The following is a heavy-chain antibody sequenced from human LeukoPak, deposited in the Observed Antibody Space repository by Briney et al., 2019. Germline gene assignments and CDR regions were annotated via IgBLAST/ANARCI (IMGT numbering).Heavy chain of an antibody. CDR1: GFTFSSYA. Sequence: GGSLRLSCAASGFTFSSYAMHWVRQAPGKGLEYVSAISSNGGSTYYANSVKGRFTISRDNSKNTLYLQMGSLRAEDMAVYYCGRDPAYCGGDCYSEAVAFDIWGQGTMVTVSS. CDR3: GRDPAYCGGDCYSEAVAFDI. V-gene: IGHV3-64*01. CDR2: ISSNGGST. D-gene: IGHD2-21*02. J-gene: IGHJ3*02.